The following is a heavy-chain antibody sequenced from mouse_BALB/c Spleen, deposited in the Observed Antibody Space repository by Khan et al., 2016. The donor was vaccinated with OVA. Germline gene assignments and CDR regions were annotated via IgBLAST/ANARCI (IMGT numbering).Heavy chain of an antibody. CDR2: ISPGSGDT. V-gene: IGHV1-77*01. CDR1: GYTFTDYY. J-gene: IGHJ3*01. CDR3: ERRNYFGYTFAY. Sequence: QVQLKQSGAELARPGASVKLSCKASGYTFTDYYINWVKQRTGQGLEWIGEISPGSGDTYYNERFKGKATLTADKSSSTAYMQLSSLKSYATAVYFCERRNYFGYTFAYWGQGTLVTVSA. D-gene: IGHD1-2*01.